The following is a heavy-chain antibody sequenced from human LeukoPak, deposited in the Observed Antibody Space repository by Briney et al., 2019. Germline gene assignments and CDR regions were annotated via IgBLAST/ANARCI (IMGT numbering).Heavy chain of an antibody. V-gene: IGHV3-23*01. CDR2: VSGSGGST. J-gene: IGHJ4*02. CDR3: AKDLDIVATITGN. CDR1: GFIFSSYA. D-gene: IGHD5-12*01. Sequence: GSLRLSCAASGFIFSSYAMSWVRQAPGKGLEWVSGVSGSGGSTYYADSVKGRFTISRDNSKNTLYLQMNSLRAEDTAVYYCAKDLDIVATITGNWGQGTLVTVSS.